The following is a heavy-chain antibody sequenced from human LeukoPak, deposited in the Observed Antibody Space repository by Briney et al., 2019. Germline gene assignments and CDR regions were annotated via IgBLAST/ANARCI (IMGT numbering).Heavy chain of an antibody. CDR3: TRVEMATITEEYFQH. J-gene: IGHJ1*01. CDR1: GFTFGDYA. CDR2: IRSKAYGGTI. Sequence: GGSLRLSCTASGFTFGDYAMSWFRQAPGKGLEWVGFIRSKAYGGTIEYAASVKGRFTTSRDDSKSIAYLQMNSLKTEDTAVYYCTRVEMATITEEYFQHWGQGTLVTVSS. V-gene: IGHV3-49*03. D-gene: IGHD5-24*01.